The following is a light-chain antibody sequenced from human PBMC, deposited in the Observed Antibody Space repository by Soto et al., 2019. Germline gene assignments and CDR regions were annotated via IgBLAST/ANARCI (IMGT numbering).Light chain of an antibody. V-gene: IGKV3D-15*01. J-gene: IGKJ5*01. CDR1: QSVRSN. CDR3: QQYNNWPAIT. Sequence: EIVMTQSPATLSVSPGERATLSCRASQSVRSNFAWYQQKPGQAPRLLIYGASTRATGIPARFSGSGSGTEFTLTISRLPSEDFAVYYCQQYNNWPAITFGQGTRMAIK. CDR2: GAS.